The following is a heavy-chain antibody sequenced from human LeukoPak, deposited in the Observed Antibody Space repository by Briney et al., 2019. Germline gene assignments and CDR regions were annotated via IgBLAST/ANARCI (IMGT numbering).Heavy chain of an antibody. D-gene: IGHD1-1*01. CDR3: ASQERQIQEWQFDY. J-gene: IGHJ4*02. Sequence: GGSLRLSCAGSGFSFNNYAMYWVRQAPGKGLEWVSALSSSGLSPYYADSVKGRFTISRDNSKNTLYLQMNSLRAEDTAVYYCASQERQIQEWQFDYWGQGTLVTVSS. V-gene: IGHV3-23*01. CDR1: GFSFNNYA. CDR2: LSSSGLSP.